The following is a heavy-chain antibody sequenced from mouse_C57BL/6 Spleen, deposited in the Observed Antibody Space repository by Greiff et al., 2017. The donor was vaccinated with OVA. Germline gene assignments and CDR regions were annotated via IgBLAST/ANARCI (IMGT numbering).Heavy chain of an antibody. CDR1: GYTFTSYG. CDR3: AYDKGYYAMDY. V-gene: IGHV1-81*01. J-gene: IGHJ4*01. Sequence: QVQLQQSGAELARPGASVKLSCKASGYTFTSYGISWVKQRTGQGLEWIGEIYPRSGNTYYNEKFKGKATLTADKSSSTAYMELRSLTSEDSAVYFCAYDKGYYAMDYWGQGTSVTVSS. CDR2: IYPRSGNT. D-gene: IGHD2-12*01.